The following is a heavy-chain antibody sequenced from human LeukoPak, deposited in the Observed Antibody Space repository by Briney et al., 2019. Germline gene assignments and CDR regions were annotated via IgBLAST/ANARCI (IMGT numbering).Heavy chain of an antibody. D-gene: IGHD3-22*01. Sequence: PGGSLRLSCAASGFTFSSDGMHWVRQGPGKGLEWVAVIWYDGSNKYYADSVKGRFTISRDNSKNTLYLQMNSLRAEDTAVYYCARGLYDRSGYYVTPDYWGQGTLVTVSS. CDR2: IWYDGSNK. V-gene: IGHV3-33*01. CDR1: GFTFSSDG. J-gene: IGHJ4*02. CDR3: ARGLYDRSGYYVTPDY.